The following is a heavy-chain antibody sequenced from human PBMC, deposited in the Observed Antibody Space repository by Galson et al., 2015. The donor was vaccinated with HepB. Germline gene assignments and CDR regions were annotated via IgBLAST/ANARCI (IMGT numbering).Heavy chain of an antibody. D-gene: IGHD3-3*02. Sequence: SLRLSCAASGFTFSSYSMNWVRQAPGKGLEWVSSISSSSSYIYYADSVKGRFTISRDNAKNSLYLQMNSLRAEDTAVYYCARDGHFPWGHFWSGFGNHYGMDVWGQGTTVTVSS. V-gene: IGHV3-21*01. CDR2: ISSSSSYI. CDR1: GFTFSSYS. CDR3: ARDGHFPWGHFWSGFGNHYGMDV. J-gene: IGHJ6*02.